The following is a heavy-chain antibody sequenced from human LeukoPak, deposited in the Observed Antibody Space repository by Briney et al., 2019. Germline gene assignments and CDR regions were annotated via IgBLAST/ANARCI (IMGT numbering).Heavy chain of an antibody. J-gene: IGHJ3*02. V-gene: IGHV3-21*01. CDR3: ARLTTVAKLRAFDI. CDR1: GFTFSSYS. Sequence: GGSLRLSCSASGFTFSSYSMNWVRQAPGKGLEWVSSISSSSSYIYYADSVKGRFTISRDNAKNSLYLQMNSLRAEDTAVYYCARLTTVAKLRAFDIRGQGTMVTVSS. CDR2: ISSSSSYI. D-gene: IGHD4-23*01.